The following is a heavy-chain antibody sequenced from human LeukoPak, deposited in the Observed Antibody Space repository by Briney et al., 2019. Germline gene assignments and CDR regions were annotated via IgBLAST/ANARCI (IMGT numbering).Heavy chain of an antibody. D-gene: IGHD3-10*01. CDR3: ARDENYYGSGSYSP. Sequence: ASVKVSCKASGYTFTSYGISWVRQAPGQGLEWMGWISAYNGNTNYAQKLQGRVTMTTDTSTSTAYMELRSLRSDDTAVYYCARDENYYGSGSYSPWGQGTLVTVSS. J-gene: IGHJ5*02. CDR2: ISAYNGNT. CDR1: GYTFTSYG. V-gene: IGHV1-18*01.